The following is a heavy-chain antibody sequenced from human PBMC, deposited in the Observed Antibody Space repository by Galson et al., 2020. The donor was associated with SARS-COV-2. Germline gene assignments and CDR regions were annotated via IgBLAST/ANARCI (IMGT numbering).Heavy chain of an antibody. Sequence: TGGSLRLSCAASGFTFSSYEMNWVRQAPGKGLEWVSYISSGGSTIYYADSVKGRFTISRDNAKNSLYLQMNILRAEDTAVYYCARRMVYFDFWGQGTLVTVSS. CDR2: ISSGGSTI. CDR1: GFTFSSYE. CDR3: ARRMVYFDF. V-gene: IGHV3-48*03. J-gene: IGHJ4*02. D-gene: IGHD2-15*01.